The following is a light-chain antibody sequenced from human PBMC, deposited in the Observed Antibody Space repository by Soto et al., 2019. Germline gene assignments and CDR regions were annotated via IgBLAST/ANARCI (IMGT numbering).Light chain of an antibody. CDR3: QQRSTWPLLFT. V-gene: IGKV3-15*01. CDR2: GAS. CDR1: QSVSSN. J-gene: IGKJ3*01. Sequence: EVVMTQSPATLSVSLGDRATLSCRASQSVSSNLAWYQQKPGQAPRLLIYGASTRATGIPARFSGSGSGTDFTLTISSLEPEDFAVYCCQQRSTWPLLFTFGPGTKVDIK.